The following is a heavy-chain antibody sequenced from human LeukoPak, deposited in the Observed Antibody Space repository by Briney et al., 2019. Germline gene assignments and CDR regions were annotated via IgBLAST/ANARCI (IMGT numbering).Heavy chain of an antibody. J-gene: IGHJ5*02. Sequence: ESGPTLVNPTQTLTLTCTFSGFSLSTSGVGVGWIRQPPGKALEWLSLIYWNDDKRYSPSLKSRLTITKDTSKNQVVLTMTNMDPVDTATYYCARRRGYCSSTSCPNWFDPWGQGTLVTVSS. CDR2: IYWNDDK. V-gene: IGHV2-5*01. CDR1: GFSLSTSGVG. D-gene: IGHD2-2*01. CDR3: ARRRGYCSSTSCPNWFDP.